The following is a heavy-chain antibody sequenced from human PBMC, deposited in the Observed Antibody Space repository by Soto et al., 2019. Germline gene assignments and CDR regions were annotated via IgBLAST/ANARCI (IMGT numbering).Heavy chain of an antibody. V-gene: IGHV1-2*02. J-gene: IGHJ4*02. Sequence: GSVKVSCTAAGGPFSMSTFNWVRHAPGQGFEWMGRIRTKSGGYNYAPKFQGRVSMTWDTSLKTAYLELSSLMSEDTAVYYCARPPGYISDWYYFDLWGQGTQVTVSS. D-gene: IGHD3-9*01. CDR1: GGPFSMST. CDR3: ARPPGYISDWYYFDL. CDR2: IRTKSGGY.